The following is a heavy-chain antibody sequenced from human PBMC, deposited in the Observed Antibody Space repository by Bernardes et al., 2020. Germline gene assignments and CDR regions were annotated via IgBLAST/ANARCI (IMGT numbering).Heavy chain of an antibody. CDR2: IWYDGSNK. V-gene: IGHV3-33*08. J-gene: IGHJ4*02. CDR3: ARYSQYQPLLY. Sequence: GGSLRLSCAASGFTFSSYGMHWVRQAPGKGLEWVAVIWYDGSNKYYADSVKGRFTISRDNSKNTLYLQMNSLRAEDTAVYYCARYSQYQPLLYWGQGTLVTVSS. D-gene: IGHD2-2*01. CDR1: GFTFSSYG.